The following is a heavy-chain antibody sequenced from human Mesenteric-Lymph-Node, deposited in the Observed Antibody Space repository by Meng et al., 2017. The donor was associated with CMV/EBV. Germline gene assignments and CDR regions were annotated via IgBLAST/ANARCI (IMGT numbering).Heavy chain of an antibody. V-gene: IGHV1-69*04. CDR1: GGIFSSYT. CDR3: ARDIYCSSTSCYTLDAFDI. Sequence: SVKVSCKASGGIFSSYTISWVRQAPGQGLEWMERIIPILGIANYAQKFQGRVTITADKSTSTAYMELSSLRSEDTAVYYCARDIYCSSTSCYTLDAFDIWGQGTMVTVSS. CDR2: IIPILGIA. D-gene: IGHD2-2*02. J-gene: IGHJ3*02.